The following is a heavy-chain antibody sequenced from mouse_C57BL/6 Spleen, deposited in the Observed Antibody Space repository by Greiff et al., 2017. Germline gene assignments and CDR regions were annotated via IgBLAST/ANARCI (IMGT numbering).Heavy chain of an antibody. CDR3: ARSGYNNYLYAMDY. Sequence: VQLQQSGAELVKPGASVKISCKASGYAFSSYWMNWVKQRPGKGLEWIGQIYPGDGDTNYNGKFKGKATLTADKSSSTAYMQLSSLTSEDSAVYFCARSGYNNYLYAMDYWGQGASVTVSS. V-gene: IGHV1-80*01. J-gene: IGHJ4*01. CDR2: IYPGDGDT. CDR1: GYAFSSYW. D-gene: IGHD2-5*01.